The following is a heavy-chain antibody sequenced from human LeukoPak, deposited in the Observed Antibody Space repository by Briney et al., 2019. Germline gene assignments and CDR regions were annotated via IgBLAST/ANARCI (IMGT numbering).Heavy chain of an antibody. CDR1: GYTFTGYY. V-gene: IGHV1-2*06. CDR3: ARERGRLWYESSGYNN. D-gene: IGHD3-22*01. CDR2: INPNSGGT. J-gene: IGHJ4*02. Sequence: GASVKVSCKASGYTFTGYYMHWVRQAPGQGLEWMGRINPNSGGTNYAQKFQGRVTMTRDTSISTAYMELSRLRSDDTAVYYCARERGRLWYESSGYNNWGQGTLVTVSS.